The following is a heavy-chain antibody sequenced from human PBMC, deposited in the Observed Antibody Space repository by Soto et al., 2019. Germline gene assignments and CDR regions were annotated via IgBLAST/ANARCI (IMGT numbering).Heavy chain of an antibody. CDR3: ASGLCSGGSCYSPS. D-gene: IGHD2-15*01. CDR2: IYYSGST. Sequence: SETLSLTCTVSGGSISSYYWSWIRQPPGKGLEWIGYIYYSGSTNYNPSLKSRVTISVDTSKNQFSLKLSSVTAADTAVYYCASGLCSGGSCYSPSWGQGTLVTVSS. CDR1: GGSISSYY. V-gene: IGHV4-59*01. J-gene: IGHJ4*02.